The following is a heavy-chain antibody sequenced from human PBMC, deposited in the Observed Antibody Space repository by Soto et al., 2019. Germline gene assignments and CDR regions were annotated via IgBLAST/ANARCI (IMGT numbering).Heavy chain of an antibody. CDR1: GYMFTKSA. CDR3: ATPIDSAVAPLFDY. Sequence: ASVKVSCKASGYMFTKSAVHWLRQAPGQRLEWMGWISGDSGNRKYSQKFQGRVTMTEDTSTDTAYMELSSLRSEDTAVYYCATPIDSAVAPLFDYWGQGTLVTVSS. V-gene: IGHV1-3*01. CDR2: ISGDSGNR. J-gene: IGHJ4*02. D-gene: IGHD6-19*01.